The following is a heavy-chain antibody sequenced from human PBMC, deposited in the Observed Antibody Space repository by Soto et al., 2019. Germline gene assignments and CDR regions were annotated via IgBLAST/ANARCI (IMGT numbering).Heavy chain of an antibody. D-gene: IGHD6-6*01. CDR2: IFSNDEK. V-gene: IGHV2-26*01. J-gene: IGHJ4*02. CDR1: GFSLSNARMG. Sequence: QVTLKESGPVLGKATETLTLTCTVSGFSLSNARMGVSWIRQPPGKALEWLAHIFSNDEKSYNTFLRSRLTIPQDTSKSQVVLTMTNIDPVDKATYYCSRRYSSSFDYWGQGTLVTVSS. CDR3: SRRYSSSFDY.